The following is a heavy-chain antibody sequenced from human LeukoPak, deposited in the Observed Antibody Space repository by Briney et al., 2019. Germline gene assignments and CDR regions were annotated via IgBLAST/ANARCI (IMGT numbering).Heavy chain of an antibody. CDR3: ARHQVEAAAGDY. CDR2: IYYSGST. J-gene: IGHJ4*02. D-gene: IGHD6-13*01. CDR1: GGSISSSSYY. Sequence: PSETLSLTCTASGGSISSSSYYWGWIRQPPGKGLEWIGSIYYSGSTYYNPSLKSRVTISVDTSKNQFSLKLSSVTAADTAVYYCARHQVEAAAGDYWGQGTLVTVSS. V-gene: IGHV4-39*01.